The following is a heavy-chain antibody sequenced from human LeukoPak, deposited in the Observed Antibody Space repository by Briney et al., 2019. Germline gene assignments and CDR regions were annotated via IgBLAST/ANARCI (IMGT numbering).Heavy chain of an antibody. V-gene: IGHV1-18*01. J-gene: IGHJ5*02. CDR3: AGVSSIAAPTEWFDP. CDR2: ISAYNGNT. D-gene: IGHD6-6*01. CDR1: GYTFTSYG. Sequence: EASVKVSCKASGYTFTSYGISWVRQAPGQGLEWMGWISAYNGNTNYAQKLQGRVTMTTDTSTSTAYMELRSLRSDDTAVYYCAGVSSIAAPTEWFDPWGQGTLVTVSS.